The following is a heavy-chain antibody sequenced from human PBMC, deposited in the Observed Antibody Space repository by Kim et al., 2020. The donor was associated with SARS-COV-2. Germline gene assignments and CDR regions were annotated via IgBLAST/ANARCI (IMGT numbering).Heavy chain of an antibody. V-gene: IGHV3-48*03. J-gene: IGHJ4*02. Sequence: ADSVKGRFTISRDNAKNSLYLQMNSLRAEDTAVYYCASYSSSWYDYYFDYWGQGTLVTVSS. D-gene: IGHD6-13*01. CDR3: ASYSSSWYDYYFDY.